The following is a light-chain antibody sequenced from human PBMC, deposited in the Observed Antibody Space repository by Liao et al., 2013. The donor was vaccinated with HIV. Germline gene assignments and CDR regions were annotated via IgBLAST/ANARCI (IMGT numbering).Light chain of an antibody. CDR3: QAWDSSTAV. V-gene: IGLV3-1*01. J-gene: IGLJ1*01. Sequence: SYELTQSPSVSVSPGQTATITCSGDRLGDKYVCWYQQKPGQSPVLVIYQDTRRPSGIPERFSGSNSGNTATLTISGTQAMDEADYYCQAWDSSTAVFGTGTKVTVL. CDR1: RLGDKY. CDR2: QDT.